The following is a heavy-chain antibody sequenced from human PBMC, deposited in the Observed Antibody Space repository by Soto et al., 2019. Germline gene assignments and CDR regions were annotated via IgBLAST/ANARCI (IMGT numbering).Heavy chain of an antibody. Sequence: ASVKVSCKASGYTFTSYYMHWVRQAPGQGLEWMGIIDPRGGSIAYAQKFQGRVTMTWDTSTSTVYMELSSLRSEDTALYYCARDFRGYSSSWYLGGYFQHWGQGTLVTVSS. J-gene: IGHJ1*01. V-gene: IGHV1-46*03. CDR2: IDPRGGSI. CDR3: ARDFRGYSSSWYLGGYFQH. CDR1: GYTFTSYY. D-gene: IGHD6-13*01.